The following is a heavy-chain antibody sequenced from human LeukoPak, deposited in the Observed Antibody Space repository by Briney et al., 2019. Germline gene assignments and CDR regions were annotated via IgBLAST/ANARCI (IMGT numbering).Heavy chain of an antibody. CDR1: GFTFSSYN. Sequence: GGSLRLSCAASGFTFSSYNMNWVRQAPGKGLEWVSSISTSGIYIYYADSLKGRFTISRGNAKNSLYLQMNSLRAEDTAVYYCARDLGIAAAGNDYWGQGTLVTVSS. CDR2: ISTSGIYI. CDR3: ARDLGIAAAGNDY. J-gene: IGHJ4*02. V-gene: IGHV3-21*01. D-gene: IGHD6-13*01.